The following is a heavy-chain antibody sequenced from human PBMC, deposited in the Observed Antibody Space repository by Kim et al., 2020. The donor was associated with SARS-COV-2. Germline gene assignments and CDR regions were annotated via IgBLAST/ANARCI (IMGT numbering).Heavy chain of an antibody. D-gene: IGHD6-13*01. CDR2: IYYSGST. CDR3: ARHIAAAGWGSWFDP. V-gene: IGHV4-59*13. CDR1: GGSISSYY. Sequence: SETLSLTCTVSGGSISSYYWSWIRQPPGKGLEWIGYIYYSGSTNYNPSLKSRVTISVDTSKNQFSLKLSSVTAADTAVYYCARHIAAAGWGSWFDPWGQGTLVTVSS. J-gene: IGHJ5*02.